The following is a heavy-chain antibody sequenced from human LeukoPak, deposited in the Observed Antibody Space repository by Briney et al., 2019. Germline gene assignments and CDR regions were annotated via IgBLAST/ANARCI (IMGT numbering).Heavy chain of an antibody. J-gene: IGHJ6*03. Sequence: GGSLRLSSAASGFTFSSYAMHWVRQAPGKGLEWVAVISYDGSNKYYADSVKGRFTISRDNSKNTLYLQMNSLRADDTAVSYCAREEVDTAMVSYYYMDVWGKGTTVTVSS. CDR2: ISYDGSNK. CDR1: GFTFSSYA. CDR3: AREEVDTAMVSYYYMDV. V-gene: IGHV3-30*01. D-gene: IGHD5-18*01.